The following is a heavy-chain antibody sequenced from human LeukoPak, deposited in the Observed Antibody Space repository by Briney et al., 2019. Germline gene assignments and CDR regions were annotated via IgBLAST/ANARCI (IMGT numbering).Heavy chain of an antibody. Sequence: GGSLRLSRAASGFTFDDFTMHWVRPAPGRGLEWVSLLTWDGGSTYYADSVRGRFTISRDNSKNSLYLQMNSLRTEDTALYYCAKGKNTGSYLSHVDYWGQGTLVTVSS. CDR1: GFTFDDFT. J-gene: IGHJ4*02. CDR3: AKGKNTGSYLSHVDY. V-gene: IGHV3-43*01. CDR2: LTWDGGST. D-gene: IGHD3-10*01.